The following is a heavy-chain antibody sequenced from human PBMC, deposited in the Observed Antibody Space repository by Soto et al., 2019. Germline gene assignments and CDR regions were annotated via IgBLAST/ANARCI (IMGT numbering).Heavy chain of an antibody. CDR1: GGSISSGGYY. CDR3: AREGGPYYYGSGGLDY. J-gene: IGHJ4*02. Sequence: QVQLQESGPGLVKPSQTLSLTCTVSGGSISSGGYYWSWIRQHPGKGLEWIGYIYYSGSTYYNPYRIGRVTQSVDNAKHPFSLKLSSVTAADTAVYYCAREGGPYYYGSGGLDYWGQGTLVTVSS. CDR2: IYYSGST. D-gene: IGHD3-10*01. V-gene: IGHV4-31*03.